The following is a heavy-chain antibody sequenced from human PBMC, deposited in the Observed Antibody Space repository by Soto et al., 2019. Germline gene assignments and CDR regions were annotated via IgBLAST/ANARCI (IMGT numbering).Heavy chain of an antibody. V-gene: IGHV1-18*01. J-gene: IGHJ6*02. CDR3: AREGDVPYYSYGMDV. Sequence: QVHLVQSGAEVKKPGASVKVSCKTSGYTFTRYGISWVRQAPGQGLEWMGWISGYDGRTNFAQKVQDRVTMTTDTSSXTVYMELRSLSSDDTAVYYCAREGDVPYYSYGMDVWGQGTTVTVSS. D-gene: IGHD2-21*02. CDR1: GYTFTRYG. CDR2: ISGYDGRT.